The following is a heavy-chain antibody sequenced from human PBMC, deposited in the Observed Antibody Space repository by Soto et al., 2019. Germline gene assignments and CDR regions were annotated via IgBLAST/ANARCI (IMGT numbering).Heavy chain of an antibody. CDR2: VKSKADGGTA. Sequence: EVQLVESGGGLVQPGGSLRLSCAASGFSITNTWMHWVRQAPGKGLEWVGRVKSKADGGTADYAAPVKGRFTVSRDDSKNTQYLRMNSLKMEYTAVYYCNSDPDCWGGHTPRWGQGTVVTVPS. CDR1: GFSITNTW. D-gene: IGHD3-3*01. J-gene: IGHJ4*02. CDR3: NSDPDCWGGHTPR. V-gene: IGHV3-15*07.